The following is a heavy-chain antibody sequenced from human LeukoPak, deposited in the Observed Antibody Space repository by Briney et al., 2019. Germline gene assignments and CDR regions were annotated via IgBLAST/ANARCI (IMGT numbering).Heavy chain of an antibody. CDR3: ARPLSSNWADHAFDI. Sequence: GESLKISCKGSGYNFTSYWIGWVRQMPGKGLEWMGIIYLGDSDTTYSPSFQGQVTISADKSISTAYLQWSSLKASDTAMYYCARPLSSNWADHAFDIWGQGTMVIVSS. CDR1: GYNFTSYW. CDR2: IYLGDSDT. J-gene: IGHJ3*02. D-gene: IGHD6-13*01. V-gene: IGHV5-51*01.